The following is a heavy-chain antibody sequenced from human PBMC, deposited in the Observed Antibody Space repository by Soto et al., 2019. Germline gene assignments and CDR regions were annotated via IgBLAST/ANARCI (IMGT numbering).Heavy chain of an antibody. V-gene: IGHV3-33*01. D-gene: IGHD2-8*01. CDR3: VRGGRGLMYASPFDV. CDR2: MWYDGSKK. J-gene: IGHJ4*02. CDR1: GFDFSQYT. Sequence: PGGSLRLSCKASGFDFSQYTVHWVRQAPGKGLEWVAVMWYDGSKKYYGDSVKDRFTISRDNSKSILDLQMNSLKVEDTAIYYCVRGGRGLMYASPFDVWGQGALVTVSS.